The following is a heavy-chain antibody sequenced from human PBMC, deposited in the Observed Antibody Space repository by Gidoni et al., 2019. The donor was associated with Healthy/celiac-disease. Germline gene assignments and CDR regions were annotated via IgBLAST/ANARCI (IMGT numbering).Heavy chain of an antibody. V-gene: IGHV4-59*01. CDR1: GGSISSYY. CDR2: IYYSGST. J-gene: IGHJ4*02. D-gene: IGHD5-12*01. Sequence: QVQLQESGPGLVKPSETLSLTCTVSGGSISSYYWSWIRQPPGKGLEWIGYIYYSGSTNYNPSLKSRVTISVDTSKNQFSLKLSSVTAADTAVYYCARVRTRWLRNEIYYFDYWGQGTLVTVSS. CDR3: ARVRTRWLRNEIYYFDY.